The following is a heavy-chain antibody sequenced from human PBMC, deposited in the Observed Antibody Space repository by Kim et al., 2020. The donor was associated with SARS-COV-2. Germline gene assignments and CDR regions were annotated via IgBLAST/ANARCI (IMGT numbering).Heavy chain of an antibody. CDR1: GGSVSSGSYY. D-gene: IGHD3-10*01. CDR3: ARATQTKLWFGELSADPIHI. V-gene: IGHV4-61*01. J-gene: IGHJ4*02. Sequence: SETLSLTCTVSGGSVSSGSYYWSWIRQPPGKGLEWIGYIYYSGSTNSNPSLKSRVTISVDTSKNQFPLKLSPVTAADMAGYYCARATQTKLWFGELSADPIHIWGQGTLVTVSS. CDR2: IYYSGST.